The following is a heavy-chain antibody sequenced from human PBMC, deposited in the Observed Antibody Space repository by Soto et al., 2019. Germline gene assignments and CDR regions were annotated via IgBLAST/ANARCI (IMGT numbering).Heavy chain of an antibody. Sequence: QVQLVQSGAEVKKPGASVKVSCKASGYTFTSYGISWVRQAPGQGLEWMGWISAYNGNTNYAQKLQGRVTMTTDTATSTAYMELRSLRSDDTAVYYCARASRYIVATILWDYWGQGTLVTVSS. V-gene: IGHV1-18*01. CDR3: ARASRYIVATILWDY. CDR2: ISAYNGNT. J-gene: IGHJ4*02. D-gene: IGHD5-12*01. CDR1: GYTFTSYG.